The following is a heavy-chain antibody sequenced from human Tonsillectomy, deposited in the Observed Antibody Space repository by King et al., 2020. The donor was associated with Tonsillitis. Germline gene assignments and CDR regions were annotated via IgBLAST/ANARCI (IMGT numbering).Heavy chain of an antibody. CDR3: AKYTTEGYFDY. CDR2: IYSGGSST. J-gene: IGHJ4*02. D-gene: IGHD4-17*01. CDR1: GFTFSSYA. Sequence: VQLVESGGGLVQPGGSLRLSCAASGFTFSSYAMSWVRQAPGKGLEWVSVIYSGGSSTYYADSVKGRFTISRDNSKNTLYLQMNSLRAEDTAVYYCAKYTTEGYFDYWGRGPLAPVPS. V-gene: IGHV3-23*03.